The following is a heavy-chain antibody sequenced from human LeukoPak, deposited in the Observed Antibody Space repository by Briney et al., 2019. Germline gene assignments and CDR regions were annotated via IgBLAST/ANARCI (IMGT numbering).Heavy chain of an antibody. D-gene: IGHD2-2*01. CDR1: GFTFDDYV. V-gene: IGHV3-43*02. CDR3: AKDSLCSRTGCYRHFDY. J-gene: IGHJ4*02. CDR2: ISGDGGST. Sequence: PGGSLRLSCEASGFTFDDYVIHWVRQAPGKGLEWVSLISGDGGSTDYADSVKGRFTISRDNNKNSLYLQMNSLRTEDTALYYCAKDSLCSRTGCYRHFDYWGQGTLVTVSS.